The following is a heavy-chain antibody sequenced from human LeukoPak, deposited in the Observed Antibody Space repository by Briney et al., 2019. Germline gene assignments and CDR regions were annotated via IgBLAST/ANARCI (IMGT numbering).Heavy chain of an antibody. CDR1: GFTSTNSW. CDR2: IYLGDSDT. J-gene: IGHJ4*02. V-gene: IGHV5-51*01. Sequence: GESLKISCKGSGFTSTNSWIAWVRQVPGKGLEWMGIIYLGDSDTRYSPSFQGQVTISADKSITTAYLQWSSLKASDTAIYYCARHPLYTRGWPLDYWGQGTLVTVSS. D-gene: IGHD6-19*01. CDR3: ARHPLYTRGWPLDY.